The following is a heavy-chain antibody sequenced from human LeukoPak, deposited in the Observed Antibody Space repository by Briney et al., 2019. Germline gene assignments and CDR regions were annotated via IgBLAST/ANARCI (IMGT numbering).Heavy chain of an antibody. CDR1: GGTFRTNA. CDR2: MNPNSGNT. CDR3: ARGLGGSGSYQYYFDY. D-gene: IGHD1-26*01. J-gene: IGHJ4*02. V-gene: IGHV1-8*02. Sequence: ASVRVSCKASGGTFRTNAINWVRQATGQGLEWMGWMNPNSGNTGYAQKFQGRVTMTRNTSISTAYMELSSLRSEDTAVYYCARGLGGSGSYQYYFDYWGQGTLVTVSS.